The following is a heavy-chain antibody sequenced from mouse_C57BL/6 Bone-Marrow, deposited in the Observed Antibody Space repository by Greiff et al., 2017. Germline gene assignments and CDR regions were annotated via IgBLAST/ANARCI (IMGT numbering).Heavy chain of an antibody. CDR2: IRLKSDNYAT. J-gene: IGHJ4*01. V-gene: IGHV6-3*01. D-gene: IGHD3-2*02. CDR3: TEQLRLRSSMDY. CDR1: GFTFSNYW. Sequence: EVMLVESGGGLVQPGGSMKLSCVASGFTFSNYWMNWVRQSPEKGLEWVAQIRLKSDNYATHYAESVKGMFTISRDDSKSSVYLQMNNLSAEDTGIYYGTEQLRLRSSMDYWGQGTSVTVSS.